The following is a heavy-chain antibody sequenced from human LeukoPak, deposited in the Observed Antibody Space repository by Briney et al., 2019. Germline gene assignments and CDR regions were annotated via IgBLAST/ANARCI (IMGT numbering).Heavy chain of an antibody. J-gene: IGHJ6*03. Sequence: SETLSLTCTVSGGSISSSSYYWGWIRQPLGKGLEWIGSIYYSGSTYYNPSLKSRVTISVDPSKNQFSLKLSSVTAADTAVYYCARHSGYSYGYAYYYYMDVWGKGTTVTVSS. CDR2: IYYSGST. CDR3: ARHSGYSYGYAYYYYMDV. CDR1: GGSISSSSYY. V-gene: IGHV4-39*01. D-gene: IGHD5-18*01.